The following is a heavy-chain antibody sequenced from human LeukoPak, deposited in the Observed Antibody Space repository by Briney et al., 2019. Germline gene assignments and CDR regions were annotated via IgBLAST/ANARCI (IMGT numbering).Heavy chain of an antibody. V-gene: IGHV3-30*02. CDR1: GFTFSSYG. D-gene: IGHD5-24*01. CDR3: AKRAGGMATADY. J-gene: IGHJ4*02. Sequence: PGGSLRLSCAASGFTFSSYGMHWVRQARGKGLEWVAFIRYDGSNKYYADSVKGRFTISRDNYKNTLYLQMNSLRAEDTAVYYCAKRAGGMATADYWGQGPLVTVSS. CDR2: IRYDGSNK.